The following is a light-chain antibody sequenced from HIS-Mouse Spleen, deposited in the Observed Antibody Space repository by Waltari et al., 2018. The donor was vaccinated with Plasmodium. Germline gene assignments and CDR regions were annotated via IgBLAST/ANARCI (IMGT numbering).Light chain of an antibody. Sequence: QSALTQPASVSGSPGQSITISCTGTSLAVGSYNLVSWYQQHPGKAPKLMIYEGSKRPSGVSNRFSGSKSGNTASLTISGLQAEDEADYYCCSYAGSSTYVFGTGTKVTVL. CDR2: EGS. CDR1: SLAVGSYNL. J-gene: IGLJ1*01. CDR3: CSYAGSSTYV. V-gene: IGLV2-23*01.